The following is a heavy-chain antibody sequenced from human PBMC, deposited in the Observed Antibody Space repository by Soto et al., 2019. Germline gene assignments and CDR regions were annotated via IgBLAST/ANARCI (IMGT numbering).Heavy chain of an antibody. CDR2: ISSSSSYI. V-gene: IGHV3-21*01. Sequence: EVQLVESGGGLVKPGGSLRLSCAASGFTFSSYSMNWVRQAPGKGLEWVSSISSSSSYIYYADSVKGRFTISRDNARNSLYLQMNSLRAEDTAVYYCARDRSSGGRNYYFDYWGQETLVTVSS. CDR1: GFTFSSYS. D-gene: IGHD2-15*01. J-gene: IGHJ4*02. CDR3: ARDRSSGGRNYYFDY.